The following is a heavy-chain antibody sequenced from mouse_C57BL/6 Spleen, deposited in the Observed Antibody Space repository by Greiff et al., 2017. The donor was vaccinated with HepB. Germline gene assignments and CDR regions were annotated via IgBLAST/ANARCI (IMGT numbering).Heavy chain of an antibody. Sequence: QVQLQQPGAELVRPGTSVKLSCKASGYTFTSYWMHWVKQRPGQGLEWIGVIDPSDSYTNYNQKFKGKATLTVDTSSSTAYMQLSSLTSEDSAVYYCASLTGRGFAYWGQGTLVTVSA. CDR2: IDPSDSYT. V-gene: IGHV1-59*01. CDR3: ASLTGRGFAY. D-gene: IGHD4-1*01. CDR1: GYTFTSYW. J-gene: IGHJ3*01.